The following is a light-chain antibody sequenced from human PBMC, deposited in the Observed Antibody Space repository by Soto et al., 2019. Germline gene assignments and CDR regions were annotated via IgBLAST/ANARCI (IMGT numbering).Light chain of an antibody. V-gene: IGKV3-11*01. CDR1: QSVSSH. CDR2: DAS. J-gene: IGKJ5*01. Sequence: IVLTQSPATLSLSPGKRATLSCRASQSVSSHLAWYQQTPGQAPRLLIYDASTRATGIPARFSGSGSGTGFTLTISSLEPEDSAVYYCQQRHMWPITFGQGTRLEIK. CDR3: QQRHMWPIT.